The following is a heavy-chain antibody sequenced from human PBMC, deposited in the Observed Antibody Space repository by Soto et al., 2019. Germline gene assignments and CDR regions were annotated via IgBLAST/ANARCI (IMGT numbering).Heavy chain of an antibody. CDR2: ISSSGSTI. D-gene: IGHD5-18*01. CDR1: GFTFSNYE. CDR3: AREDTAMVTGVVSLDV. V-gene: IGHV3-48*03. Sequence: GGSLQLSCAASGFTFSNYEMNWVRQAPGEGLEWVSYISSSGSTIYYADSVKGRFTISRDNAKNSLYLQMNSLRAEDTAVYYCAREDTAMVTGVVSLDVWGQGTTVTVSS. J-gene: IGHJ6*02.